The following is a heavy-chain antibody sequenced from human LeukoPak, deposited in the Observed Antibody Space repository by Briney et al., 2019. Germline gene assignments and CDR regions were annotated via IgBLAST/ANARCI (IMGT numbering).Heavy chain of an antibody. Sequence: PGGSLRLSCAASGFTFSSYAMSWVRQAPGKGLEWVSAISGSGGSTYYADSVKGRFTISRDNAKNSLYLQMNSLRAEDTAVYYCARATDDYGNFDYWGQGTLVTVSS. CDR2: ISGSGGST. D-gene: IGHD4-17*01. J-gene: IGHJ4*02. CDR3: ARATDDYGNFDY. V-gene: IGHV3-23*01. CDR1: GFTFSSYA.